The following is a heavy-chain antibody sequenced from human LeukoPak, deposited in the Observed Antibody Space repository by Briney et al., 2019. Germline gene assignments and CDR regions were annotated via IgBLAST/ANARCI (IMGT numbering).Heavy chain of an antibody. D-gene: IGHD3-10*01. CDR1: GGSFSYHY. J-gene: IGHJ4*02. CDR3: ARIYGSGSYEDY. V-gene: IGHV4-34*01. CDR2: INRSGNT. Sequence: TSEALSLTCAVYGGSFSYHYWSWIRQAPGKGLEWIGEINRSGNTNYNPSLKSRVTISVDTSKNQFSLKLSSVTAADTAVYYCARIYGSGSYEDYWGQGTLVTVSS.